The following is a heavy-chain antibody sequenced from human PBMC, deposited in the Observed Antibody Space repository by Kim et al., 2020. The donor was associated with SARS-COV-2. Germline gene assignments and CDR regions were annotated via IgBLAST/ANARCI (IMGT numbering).Heavy chain of an antibody. CDR1: GYTFNDYA. V-gene: IGHV7-4-1*02. Sequence: ASMKVSCKASGYTFNDYAMNWVRQAPGQGLEWLGWINTNTGNPSYAQGFRGRLVFSLDTSVNTAYLEISSLKAEDSAVYYCARDVDDDYVAEYFQDWGQGTLVTVSS. CDR2: INTNTGNP. J-gene: IGHJ1*01. CDR3: ARDVDDDYVAEYFQD. D-gene: IGHD4-17*01.